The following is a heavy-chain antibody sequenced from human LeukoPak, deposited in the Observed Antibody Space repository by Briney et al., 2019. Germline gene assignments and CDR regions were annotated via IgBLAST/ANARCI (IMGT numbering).Heavy chain of an antibody. CDR3: ARDYYDSRGEAFDS. CDR2: VFYSGTT. CDR1: GGSIGSHY. D-gene: IGHD3-22*01. Sequence: PSETLSLTCTVSGGSIGSHYWSWIRQPPGKGLEWIGYVFYSGTTNYNPSLKSRVTISVDTSKNQFSLKLSSVTAADTAVYYCARDYYDSRGEAFDSWGLGTMVTVSS. V-gene: IGHV4-59*11. J-gene: IGHJ3*02.